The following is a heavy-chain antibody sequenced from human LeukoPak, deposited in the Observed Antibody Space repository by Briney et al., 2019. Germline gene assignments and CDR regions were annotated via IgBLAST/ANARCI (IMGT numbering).Heavy chain of an antibody. CDR3: ARTAYYYDSSGYDDAFDI. J-gene: IGHJ3*02. V-gene: IGHV3-48*04. CDR2: ISRSGSTR. D-gene: IGHD3-22*01. CDR1: GFTFSSYW. Sequence: GGSLRLSCAASGFTFSSYWMNWARQAPGKGLEWVSHISRSGSTRYYADSLKGRFTISRDNAKNSLYLQMNSLRAEDTAVYYCARTAYYYDSSGYDDAFDIWGQGTMVTVSS.